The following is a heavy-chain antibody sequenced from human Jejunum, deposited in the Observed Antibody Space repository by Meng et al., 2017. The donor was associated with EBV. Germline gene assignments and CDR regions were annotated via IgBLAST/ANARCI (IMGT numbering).Heavy chain of an antibody. D-gene: IGHD5-24*01. CDR1: GFTLNSYA. V-gene: IGHV3-23*01. Sequence: EVRLLGFGGGLVEPGGSLRLCCAASGFTLNSYAMSWVRQAPGKGLEWVSFISGTGGSTDYADSVKGRFTISRDNSKNTLYLQMDRLRAEDTAVYYCVRDGYNYIPFDYWDPGTLVTVSS. J-gene: IGHJ4*02. CDR3: VRDGYNYIPFDY. CDR2: ISGTGGST.